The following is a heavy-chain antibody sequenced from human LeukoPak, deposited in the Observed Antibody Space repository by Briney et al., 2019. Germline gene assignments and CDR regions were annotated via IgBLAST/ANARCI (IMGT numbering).Heavy chain of an antibody. CDR1: GYTFTSYG. J-gene: IGHJ6*03. Sequence: ASVKVSCKASGYTFTSYGISWVRQAPGQGLEWMGWISAYNGNTNYAQKLQGRVTMTTDTSTSTAYMELRSLRSDDTAVYYCARARYCSGGSCYNYYYYYMDVWGKGTTVTVSS. CDR3: ARARYCSGGSCYNYYYYYMDV. V-gene: IGHV1-18*01. D-gene: IGHD2-15*01. CDR2: ISAYNGNT.